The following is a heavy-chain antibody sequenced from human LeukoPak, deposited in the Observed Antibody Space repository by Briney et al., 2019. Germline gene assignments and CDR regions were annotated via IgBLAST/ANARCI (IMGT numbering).Heavy chain of an antibody. CDR3: AREAHYYDSSGYYFERDY. CDR2: MNRNSGNT. V-gene: IGHV1-8*01. J-gene: IGHJ4*02. CDR1: GYTFTSYD. D-gene: IGHD3-22*01. Sequence: ASVKVSCKASGYTFTSYDINWVRQATGQGLEWMGWMNRNSGNTGYAQKFQGRVTMTRNTSISTAYMELSGLRSEDTAVYYCAREAHYYDSSGYYFERDYWGQGTLVTVSS.